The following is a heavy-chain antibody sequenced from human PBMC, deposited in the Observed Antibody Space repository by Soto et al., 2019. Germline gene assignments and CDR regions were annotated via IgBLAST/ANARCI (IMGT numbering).Heavy chain of an antibody. J-gene: IGHJ4*02. Sequence: EVQLVESGGGLVQPGGSLRLSCAASGFTFSNYWMHWVRQAPGKGLVWVSRINSDGTTTSYAGPVRGRFTISRDNARDTVYLQMNSLGAEDTAVYYCARVAVGAYYFHYWGQGTLVTVSS. CDR2: INSDGTTT. V-gene: IGHV3-74*01. CDR3: ARVAVGAYYFHY. D-gene: IGHD1-26*01. CDR1: GFTFSNYW.